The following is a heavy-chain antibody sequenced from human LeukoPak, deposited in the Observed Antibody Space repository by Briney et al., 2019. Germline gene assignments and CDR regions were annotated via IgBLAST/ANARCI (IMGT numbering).Heavy chain of an antibody. CDR2: ISSSSSYI. Sequence: GGSPRLSCAASGFTFSSYSMNWVRQAPGKGLEWVSSISSSSSYIYYADSVKGRFTISRDNAKNSLYLQMNSLRAEDTAVYYCAREREELYSSSSDYFDYWGQRTLVTVSS. V-gene: IGHV3-21*01. CDR3: AREREELYSSSSDYFDY. CDR1: GFTFSSYS. J-gene: IGHJ4*02. D-gene: IGHD6-6*01.